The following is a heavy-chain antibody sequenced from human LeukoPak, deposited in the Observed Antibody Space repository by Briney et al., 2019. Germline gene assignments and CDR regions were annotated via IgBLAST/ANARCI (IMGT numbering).Heavy chain of an antibody. CDR1: GGSISGYY. Sequence: SETLSLTCTVSGGSISGYYWSWIRQPPGKGLEWIGYIYYSGSTNYNPSLKSRDTISVDTSKNQFSLKLSSVTAADTAVYYCAREGGSGWYGGGIDYWGQGTLVTVSS. CDR3: AREGGSGWYGGGIDY. CDR2: IYYSGST. V-gene: IGHV4-59*01. J-gene: IGHJ4*02. D-gene: IGHD6-19*01.